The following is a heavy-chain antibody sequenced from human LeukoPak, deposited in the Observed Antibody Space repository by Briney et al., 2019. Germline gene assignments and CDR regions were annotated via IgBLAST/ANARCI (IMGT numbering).Heavy chain of an antibody. D-gene: IGHD1-26*01. V-gene: IGHV1-46*01. CDR2: INPSGGST. CDR1: GYTFTSYY. CDR3: ARVGGKLRYFQH. Sequence: ASVKVSCKASGYTFTSYYMHWVRQAPGQGLEWMGIINPSGGSTSYAQKFQGRVTMTRDTSTSTVYVELSSLRSEDTAVYYCARVGGKLRYFQHWGQGTLVTVSS. J-gene: IGHJ1*01.